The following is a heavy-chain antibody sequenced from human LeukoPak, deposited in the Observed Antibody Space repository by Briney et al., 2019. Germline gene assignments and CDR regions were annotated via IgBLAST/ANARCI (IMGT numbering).Heavy chain of an antibody. CDR1: GFTFSSYS. V-gene: IGHV3-21*01. D-gene: IGHD6-19*01. J-gene: IGHJ4*02. CDR2: ISSSSSYI. Sequence: GGSLRLSCAASGFTFSSYSMNWVRQAPGKGLEWVSSISSSSSYIYYADSVKGRFTISRDNAKNSLYLQMNSLRAEDTAVYYCASGSGWYYPYFDYWGQGTLVTVSS. CDR3: ASGSGWYYPYFDY.